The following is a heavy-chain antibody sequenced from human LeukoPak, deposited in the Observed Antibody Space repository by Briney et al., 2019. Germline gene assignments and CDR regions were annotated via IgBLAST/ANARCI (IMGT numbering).Heavy chain of an antibody. CDR3: ALPDYGDYKTRYAFDI. CDR2: ISGSGGST. V-gene: IGHV3-23*01. Sequence: GGSLRLSCAASGFTFSSYAMSWVRQAPGKGLEWVSAISGSGGSTYCADSVKGRFTISRDNSKNTLYLQMNSLRAEDTAVYYCALPDYGDYKTRYAFDIWGQGTMVTVSS. J-gene: IGHJ3*02. CDR1: GFTFSSYA. D-gene: IGHD4-17*01.